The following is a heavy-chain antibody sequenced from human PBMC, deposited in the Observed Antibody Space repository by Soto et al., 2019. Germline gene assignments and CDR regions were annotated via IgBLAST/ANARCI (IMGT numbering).Heavy chain of an antibody. CDR3: ARPGPENSFDY. J-gene: IGHJ4*02. CDR1: GYSLTTHW. V-gene: IGHV5-51*01. Sequence: GESLKISCRVSGYSLTTHWLGWVRQLPGKGLEWMGIIYPGDSDTRVSPSFRGQVTMTVDKSSSTAYLEWRSLKASDTAMYYCARPGPENSFDYWGQGTLVTVSS. CDR2: IYPGDSDT. D-gene: IGHD1-1*01.